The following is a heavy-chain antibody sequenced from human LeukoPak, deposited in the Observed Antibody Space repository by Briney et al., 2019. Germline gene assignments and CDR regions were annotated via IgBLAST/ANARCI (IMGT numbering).Heavy chain of an antibody. J-gene: IGHJ4*02. CDR3: ARGISSWDLDY. V-gene: IGHV3-21*04. Sequence: GGSLRLSCAASGFTFSTYSMNWVRQAPGKGLEWVSSISSSSSSIYYADSVKGRFTISRDNAKNSLYLQMNSLRAEDTAVYYCARGISSWDLDYWGQGTLVTVSS. D-gene: IGHD6-13*01. CDR1: GFTFSTYS. CDR2: ISSSSSSI.